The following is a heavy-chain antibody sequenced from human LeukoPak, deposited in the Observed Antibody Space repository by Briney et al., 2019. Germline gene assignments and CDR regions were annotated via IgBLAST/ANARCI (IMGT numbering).Heavy chain of an antibody. V-gene: IGHV3-53*01. CDR1: GFTVSSNY. D-gene: IGHD3-22*01. J-gene: IGHJ4*02. CDR3: ASSGDFRAYYYDSSGYYY. CDR2: ICSGGST. Sequence: GGSLRLSCAASGFTVSSNYMSWVRQAPGKGLEWVSVICSGGSTYYADSVKGRFTISRDNSKNTLYLQMNSLRAEDTAVYYCASSGDFRAYYYDSSGYYYWGQGTLVTVSS.